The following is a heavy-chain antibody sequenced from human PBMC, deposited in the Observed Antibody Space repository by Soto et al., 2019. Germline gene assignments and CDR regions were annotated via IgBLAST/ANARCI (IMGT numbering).Heavy chain of an antibody. D-gene: IGHD2-15*01. CDR1: GGSFSGYY. CDR2: INHSGST. V-gene: IGHV4-34*01. J-gene: IGHJ4*02. CDR3: ARVKLGYCSGGSCSDY. Sequence: SETLSLTCAVYGGSFSGYYWSWIRQPPGKGLEWIGEINHSGSTNYNPSLKSRVTISVDTSKNQFSLKLSSVTAADTAVYYCARVKLGYCSGGSCSDYWGQGTLVTVSS.